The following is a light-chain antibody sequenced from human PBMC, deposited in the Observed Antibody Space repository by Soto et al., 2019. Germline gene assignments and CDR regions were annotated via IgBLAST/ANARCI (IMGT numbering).Light chain of an antibody. CDR1: QPVSSNF. V-gene: IGKV3-20*01. CDR2: GVS. J-gene: IGKJ1*01. CDR3: QQYGSSGT. Sequence: ELVLTQSPGTLSLSPGESAALSCRASQPVSSNFLAWYQQKPGQAPRLLIYGVSSRASGIPDRFFGSGSGTDFTLTINRLEPEDFAVYYCQQYGSSGTFGQGTKVEIK.